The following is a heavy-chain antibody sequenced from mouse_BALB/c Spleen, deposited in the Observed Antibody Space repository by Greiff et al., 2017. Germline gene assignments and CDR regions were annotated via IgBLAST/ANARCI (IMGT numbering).Heavy chain of an antibody. V-gene: IGHV1-69*02. CDR1: GYTFTSYW. CDR2: IDPSDSYT. J-gene: IGHJ2*01. Sequence: VQLQQPGAELVKPGASVKLSCKASGYTFTSYWMHWVKQRPGQGLEWIGEIDPSDSYTNYNQKFKGKATLTVDKSSSTAYMQLSSLTSEDSAVYYCARVYDGYYVVYWGQGTTLTVSS. D-gene: IGHD2-3*01. CDR3: ARVYDGYYVVY.